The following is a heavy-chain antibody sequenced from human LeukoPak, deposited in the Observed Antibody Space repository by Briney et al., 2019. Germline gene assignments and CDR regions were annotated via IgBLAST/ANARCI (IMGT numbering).Heavy chain of an antibody. CDR3: ARGTRIAAAGGHYHYMDV. Sequence: ASVKVSCKASGYTFTSYDINWVRQATGQGLEWMGWMNPNSGNTGYAQKFQGRVTMTRNTSISTAYMELSSLRSEDTAVYYCARGTRIAAAGGHYHYMDVWGKGTTVTVSS. V-gene: IGHV1-8*01. CDR1: GYTFTSYD. D-gene: IGHD6-13*01. CDR2: MNPNSGNT. J-gene: IGHJ6*03.